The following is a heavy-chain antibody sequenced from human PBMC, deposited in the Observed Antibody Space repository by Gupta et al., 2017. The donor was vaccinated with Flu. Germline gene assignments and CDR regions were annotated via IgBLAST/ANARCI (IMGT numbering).Heavy chain of an antibody. CDR2: ANFSGSK. J-gene: IGHJ2*01. CDR3: ARAPGVVRRYWYVDL. V-gene: IGHV4-39*01. Sequence: SSSDSNFSWGWVRQSPGRGLEWMGKANFSGSKYYNRSLKGRVAGSVDTSKNEGSLRLTSVTDTDSGIYYCARAPGVVRRYWYVDLWGRGALVSVSS. CDR1: SSSDSNFS.